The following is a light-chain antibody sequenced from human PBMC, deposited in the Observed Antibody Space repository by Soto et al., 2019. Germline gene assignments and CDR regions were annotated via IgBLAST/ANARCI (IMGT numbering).Light chain of an antibody. V-gene: IGLV2-14*01. CDR3: SSYRSSTVI. CDR1: SSDVGGYNY. CDR2: EVT. Sequence: QSALTQPASVSGSPGQSITISCTGTSSDVGGYNYVSWYQQHPGKAPKLMIFEVTFRPSGVSNRFSGSKSGNTASLTISGLQAEDEADYYCSSYRSSTVIFGGGTKLTVL. J-gene: IGLJ2*01.